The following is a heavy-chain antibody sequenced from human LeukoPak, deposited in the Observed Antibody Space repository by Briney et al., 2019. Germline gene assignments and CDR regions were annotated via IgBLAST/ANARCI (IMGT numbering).Heavy chain of an antibody. CDR1: GFTFSNAW. Sequence: GGSLRLSCAASGFTFSNAWMSWVRQAPGKGLEWVGRIKSKTDGGTTDYAAPVKGRFTISRDDSKNTLYLQMNSLKTEDTAVYYCTTVYLVRGDWEYFDYWGQGTLVTVSS. V-gene: IGHV3-15*01. CDR3: TTVYLVRGDWEYFDY. J-gene: IGHJ4*02. CDR2: IKSKTDGGTT. D-gene: IGHD3-10*01.